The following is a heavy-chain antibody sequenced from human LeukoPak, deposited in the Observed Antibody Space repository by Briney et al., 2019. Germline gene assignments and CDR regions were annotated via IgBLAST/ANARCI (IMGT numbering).Heavy chain of an antibody. Sequence: GGSLRLSCAASGFTFSTYWMSWVRQAPGKGLEWVSAISGSGGSTYYADSVKGRFTISRDNSKNTLYLQMNSLRAEDTAVYYCAKDQRNGDYPRDFDYWGQGTLVTVSS. J-gene: IGHJ4*02. CDR1: GFTFSTYW. CDR2: ISGSGGST. D-gene: IGHD4-17*01. V-gene: IGHV3-23*01. CDR3: AKDQRNGDYPRDFDY.